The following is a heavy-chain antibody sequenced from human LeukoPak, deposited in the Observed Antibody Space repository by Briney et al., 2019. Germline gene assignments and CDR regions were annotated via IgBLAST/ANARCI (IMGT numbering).Heavy chain of an antibody. Sequence: APVKVSCKASGYTFTGYYMHWVRQAPGQGLEWMGWINPKSGSTNYAQKFQGSVTMTRDTSISTAYMELSRLRSDDTAVYYCTSSLEATILWGQGTLVTVSS. V-gene: IGHV1-2*02. J-gene: IGHJ4*02. CDR3: TSSLEATIL. CDR1: GYTFTGYY. D-gene: IGHD5-12*01. CDR2: INPKSGST.